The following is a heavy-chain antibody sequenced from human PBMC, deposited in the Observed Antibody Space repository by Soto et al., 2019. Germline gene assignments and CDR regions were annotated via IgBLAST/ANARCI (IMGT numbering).Heavy chain of an antibody. V-gene: IGHV1-69*12. CDR1: GGTFSSYA. D-gene: IGHD1-20*01. Sequence: QVQLVQSGAEVKKPGSSVKVSCKASGGTFSSYAINWVRQAPGQGLEWMGGIIPIFGTADYAQKFQGRVTIPADESKSTAYMELSSLRSEDTSVYYCAALITGSTNYYYGMDVWGQGTTVTVSS. J-gene: IGHJ6*02. CDR2: IIPIFGTA. CDR3: AALITGSTNYYYGMDV.